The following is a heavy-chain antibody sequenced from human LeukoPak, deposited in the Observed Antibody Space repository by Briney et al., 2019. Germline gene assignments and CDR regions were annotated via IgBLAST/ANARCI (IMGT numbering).Heavy chain of an antibody. D-gene: IGHD3-22*01. CDR2: ITNTGGST. J-gene: IGHJ4*02. V-gene: IGHV3-23*01. CDR1: GFTFSSYA. CDR3: AKDRHYYDNIGPRGDY. Sequence: PGGSLRLSCAASGFTFSSYAMSWVRQAPGKGLEWVSAITNTGGSTYYADSVKGRFTISRDNSKNTLYLQMSSLRAEDTAVYYCAKDRHYYDNIGPRGDYWGQGTLVTVSS.